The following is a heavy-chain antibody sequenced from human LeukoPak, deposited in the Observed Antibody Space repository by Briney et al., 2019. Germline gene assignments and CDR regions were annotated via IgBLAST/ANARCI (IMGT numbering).Heavy chain of an antibody. V-gene: IGHV3-48*02. J-gene: IGHJ4*02. Sequence: GGSLRLSCAASGFSFSSYSMNWVRQAPGKGLEWVSYISSRSSTMYYADSVKGRFTISRDSAKNSLYLQMNSLRDEDTAVYYCARDAYYESSAYYAAHPFDYWGQGTLVTVSS. CDR2: ISSRSSTM. D-gene: IGHD3-22*01. CDR1: GFSFSSYS. CDR3: ARDAYYESSAYYAAHPFDY.